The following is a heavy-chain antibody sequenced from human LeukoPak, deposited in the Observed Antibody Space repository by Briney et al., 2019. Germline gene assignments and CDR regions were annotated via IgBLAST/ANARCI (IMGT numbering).Heavy chain of an antibody. J-gene: IGHJ5*02. CDR2: IYHTGST. Sequence: SETLSLTCTVSGYSISSNYYWGWIRQPPGKGLGWIGNIYHTGSTYYIPSLKSRVTISSDTSKNPFSLKLSSVTAADTALYYCASVRSSWYPGAPSWGQGTLVIVSS. CDR3: ASVRSSWYPGAPS. V-gene: IGHV4-38-2*02. CDR1: GYSISSNYY. D-gene: IGHD6-13*01.